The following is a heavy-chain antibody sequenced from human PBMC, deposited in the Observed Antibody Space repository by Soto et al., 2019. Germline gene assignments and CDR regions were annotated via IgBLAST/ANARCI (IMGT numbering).Heavy chain of an antibody. J-gene: IGHJ6*02. V-gene: IGHV3-30*18. Sequence: LRLSCAASGFTFSSYGMHWVRQAPGKGLEWVAVISYDGSNKYYADSVKGRFTISRDNSKNTLYLQMNSLRAEDTAVYYCAKALRGRYYYYYGMDVWGQGTTVTVSS. D-gene: IGHD3-10*01. CDR3: AKALRGRYYYYYGMDV. CDR1: GFTFSSYG. CDR2: ISYDGSNK.